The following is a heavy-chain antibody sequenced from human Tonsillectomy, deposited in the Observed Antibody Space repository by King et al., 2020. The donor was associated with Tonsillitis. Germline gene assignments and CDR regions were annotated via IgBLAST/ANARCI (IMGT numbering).Heavy chain of an antibody. V-gene: IGHV3-30*02. CDR1: GFTFSSYG. J-gene: IGHJ4*02. D-gene: IGHD2-2*01. CDR2: IRYDEGNK. Sequence: VQLVESGGGVVQPGGSLRLSCVASGFTFSSYGIHWVRQAPGKGLEWVAFIRYDEGNKYYADSVKGRFTVSRDNSKNTLYLQMNRLRVEDTAIYYCAKDRYCSSFSCYDLGLDYWGQGTLVTVSS. CDR3: AKDRYCSSFSCYDLGLDY.